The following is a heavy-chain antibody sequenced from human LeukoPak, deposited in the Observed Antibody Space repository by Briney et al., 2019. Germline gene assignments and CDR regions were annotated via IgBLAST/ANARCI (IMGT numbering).Heavy chain of an antibody. CDR2: IYYSGST. V-gene: IGHV4-39*01. J-gene: IGHJ4*02. D-gene: IGHD2-8*01. Sequence: SETLSLTCTVSGGSIGSSSYYWGWIRQPPGKGLEWIGSIYYSGSTYYNPSLKSRVTISVDTSKNQFSLKLSSVTAADTAVYYCARVGSGMATCFDYWGQGTLVTVSS. CDR3: ARVGSGMATCFDY. CDR1: GGSIGSSSYY.